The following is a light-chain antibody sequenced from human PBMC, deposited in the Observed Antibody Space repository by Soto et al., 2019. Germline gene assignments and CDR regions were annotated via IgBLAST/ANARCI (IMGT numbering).Light chain of an antibody. CDR1: QSVNTN. CDR3: QRYNSWPYT. CDR2: DAS. V-gene: IGKV3-15*01. Sequence: ETVMTQSPATLSASPGERAPLSCRASQSVNTNLAWYQQKPGQAPRLLIYDASTRATGIPASFSGSGSGTEFTLTIRSLQSEDSAVYYCQRYNSWPYTFGQGTKVDIK. J-gene: IGKJ2*01.